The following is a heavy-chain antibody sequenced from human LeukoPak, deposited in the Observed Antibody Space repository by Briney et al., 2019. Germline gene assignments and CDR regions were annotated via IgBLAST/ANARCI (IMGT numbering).Heavy chain of an antibody. CDR2: INQNGGEK. V-gene: IGHV3-7*01. Sequence: PGESLRLSCADSGFTFSGYWMNWVRQAPGKGLEWVANINQNGGEKYYVDSVKGRFTISRDNGKNSLYLQMNSLRAEDTAVYYCARYRHLGYWGQGTLVTVSS. CDR3: ARYRHLGY. J-gene: IGHJ4*02. CDR1: GFTFSGYW.